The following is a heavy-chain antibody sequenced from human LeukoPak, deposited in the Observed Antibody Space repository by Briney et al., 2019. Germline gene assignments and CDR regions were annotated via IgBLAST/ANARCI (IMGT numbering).Heavy chain of an antibody. J-gene: IGHJ4*02. CDR2: IIPILGIA. V-gene: IGHV1-69*02. CDR1: GGTFSSYT. Sequence: GASVKVSCKASGGTFSSYTISWARQAPGQGLEWMGRIIPILGIANYAQKFQGRVTITADKSTSTAYMELSRLRSDDTAVYYCARGKQLWLKGHHGNDYWGQGTLVTVSS. D-gene: IGHD5-18*01. CDR3: ARGKQLWLKGHHGNDY.